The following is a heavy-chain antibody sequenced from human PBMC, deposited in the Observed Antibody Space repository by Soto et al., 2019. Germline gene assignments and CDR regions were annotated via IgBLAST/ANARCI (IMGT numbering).Heavy chain of an antibody. J-gene: IGHJ6*02. CDR2: IIPFIGAP. CDR3: ARGGDSSSSRAFYSYGLDV. Sequence: SVKVSCKASGGTFNTYAFGWLRQAPGQGLEWMGSIIPFIGAPKYAQKFQGRVTISADESTSTAYMELSSLKSVDTAVYFCARGGDSSSSRAFYSYGLDVWGQGTSVTVSS. D-gene: IGHD6-6*01. CDR1: GGTFNTYA. V-gene: IGHV1-69*11.